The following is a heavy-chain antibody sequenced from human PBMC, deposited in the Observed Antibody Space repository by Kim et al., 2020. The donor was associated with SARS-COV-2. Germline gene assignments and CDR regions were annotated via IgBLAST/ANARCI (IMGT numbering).Heavy chain of an antibody. CDR1: GFIFSSYG. V-gene: IGHV3-30*18. CDR3: AKDDDTWELLSYYYNGMDV. D-gene: IGHD1-26*01. J-gene: IGHJ6*02. CDR2: ISCDGSNK. Sequence: GGSLRLSCAASGFIFSSYGMHWVRQAPGKGLEWVAVISCDGSNKYYADSVKGRFTISRDNSKNTLYLQMNSLRREDTAVYYCAKDDDTWELLSYYYNGMDVWGQGTTVTVSS.